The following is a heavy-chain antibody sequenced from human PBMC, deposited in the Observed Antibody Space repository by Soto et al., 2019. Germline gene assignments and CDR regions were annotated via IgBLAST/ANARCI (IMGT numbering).Heavy chain of an antibody. CDR2: INHSGST. D-gene: IGHD2-2*01. Sequence: PSETLSLNGAVYGGSFSGYYWRWIRQPPGKGLEWSGEINHSGSTNYNPSLKSRVTISVDTSENQFSLKLSSVTAADTAVYYCARMSVVPAANWFDPGGQGTLVTVAS. CDR3: ARMSVVPAANWFDP. J-gene: IGHJ5*02. CDR1: GGSFSGYY. V-gene: IGHV4-34*01.